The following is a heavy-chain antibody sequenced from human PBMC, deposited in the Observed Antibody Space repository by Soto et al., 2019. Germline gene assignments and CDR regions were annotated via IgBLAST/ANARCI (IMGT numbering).Heavy chain of an antibody. CDR3: ARDCSGGSCYGHDAFDI. D-gene: IGHD2-15*01. J-gene: IGHJ3*02. CDR1: GCSISSGGYY. Sequence: TLSLTCTVSGCSISSGGYYWSWIRQHPGKGLEWIGYIYYSGSTYYNPSLKSRVTISVDTSKNQFSLKLSSVTAADTAVYYCARDCSGGSCYGHDAFDIWGKGTMVTVSS. CDR2: IYYSGST. V-gene: IGHV4-31*03.